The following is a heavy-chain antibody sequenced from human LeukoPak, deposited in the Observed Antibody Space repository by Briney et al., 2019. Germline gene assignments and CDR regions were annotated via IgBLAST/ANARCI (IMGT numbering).Heavy chain of an antibody. V-gene: IGHV4-59*01. J-gene: IGHJ6*03. CDR1: GGAISSYY. Sequence: PSETLSLTCNVSGGAISSYYWSWIRQPPGKGLEWIGYIYYSGSTNYSPSLKSRVTVSVDTSKNQFSLKLSSVTAADTAVYYCARMGPPLRGVRYYYYMDVWGKGTTVTVSS. CDR2: IYYSGST. CDR3: ARMGPPLRGVRYYYYMDV. D-gene: IGHD3-10*01.